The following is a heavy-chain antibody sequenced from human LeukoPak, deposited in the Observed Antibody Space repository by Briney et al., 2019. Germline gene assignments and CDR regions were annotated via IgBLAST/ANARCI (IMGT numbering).Heavy chain of an antibody. CDR3: ARDYAVGTPFDS. CDR1: GLTFSGYW. J-gene: IGHJ4*02. V-gene: IGHV3-74*01. D-gene: IGHD4-23*01. Sequence: GGSLRLSCAASGLTFSGYWMHWVRQAPGKGLVWVSRINSDGSGTRYADSVEGRFTISRDNAKNTLFLQMNSLTAEDTAVYYCARDYAVGTPFDSWGQGTLVTVYS. CDR2: INSDGSGT.